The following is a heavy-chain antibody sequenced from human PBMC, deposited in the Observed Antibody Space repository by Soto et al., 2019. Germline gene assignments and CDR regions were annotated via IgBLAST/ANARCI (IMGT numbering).Heavy chain of an antibody. CDR3: ARREYDFWSGYSYGMDV. CDR2: IYYSGST. J-gene: IGHJ6*02. V-gene: IGHV4-31*03. D-gene: IGHD3-3*01. Sequence: SETLSLTCTVSGGSISSGGYYWSWIRQHPGKGLEWIGYIYYSGSTYYNPSLKSRVTISVDTSKNQFSLKLGSVTAADTAVYYCARREYDFWSGYSYGMDVWGQGTTVTVSS. CDR1: GGSISSGGYY.